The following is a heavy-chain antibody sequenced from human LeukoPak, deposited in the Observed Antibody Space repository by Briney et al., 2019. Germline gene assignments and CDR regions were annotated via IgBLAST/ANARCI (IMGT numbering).Heavy chain of an antibody. V-gene: IGHV4-59*12. Sequence: SETLSLTCTVSGGSISSYYWSWIRQPPGKGLEWIGYIYYSGSTNYNPSLKSRVTRSVDTSKNQFSLSVSSVTAADTAVYYCARDSPDCGSTTCYKDWFDPWGQGTLVTVSS. CDR1: GGSISSYY. CDR2: IYYSGST. D-gene: IGHD2-2*02. J-gene: IGHJ5*02. CDR3: ARDSPDCGSTTCYKDWFDP.